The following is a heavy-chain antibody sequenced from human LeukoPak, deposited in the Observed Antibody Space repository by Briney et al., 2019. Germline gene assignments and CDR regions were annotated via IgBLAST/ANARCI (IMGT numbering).Heavy chain of an antibody. CDR3: AELGITMIGGV. V-gene: IGHV3-48*03. CDR2: ISSSGSTI. Sequence: GGSLRLSCAASGFTFSSYEMNWVRQAPGQGLERVSYISSSGSTIYYADSVKGRFTISRDNAKNSLYLQMNSLRAEDTAVYYCAELGITMIGGVWGKGTTVTISS. J-gene: IGHJ6*04. D-gene: IGHD3-10*02. CDR1: GFTFSSYE.